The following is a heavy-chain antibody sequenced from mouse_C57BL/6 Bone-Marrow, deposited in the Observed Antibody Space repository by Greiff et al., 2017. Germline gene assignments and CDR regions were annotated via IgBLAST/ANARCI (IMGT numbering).Heavy chain of an antibody. CDR3: ASEVYYCGSSMDY. J-gene: IGHJ4*01. D-gene: IGHD1-1*01. CDR2: IHPNSGST. CDR1: GYTFTSYW. Sequence: QVQLQQPGAELVKPGASVKLSCKASGYTFTSYWMHWVKQRPGQGLEWIGMIHPNSGSTNYNEKFKSKATLTVDKSSSTAYMQLSSLTSEDSAVYYCASEVYYCGSSMDYWGQGTSVTVSS. V-gene: IGHV1-64*01.